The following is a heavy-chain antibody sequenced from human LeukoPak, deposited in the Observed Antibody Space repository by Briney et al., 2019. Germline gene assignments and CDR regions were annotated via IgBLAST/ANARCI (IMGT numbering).Heavy chain of an antibody. Sequence: ASVKVSCKVSGYTLTELSMHWVRQAPGKGLEWMGGFDPEDGETIYAQKFQGRVTMTRDTSTSTVYMELSSLRSEDTAVYYCARDRGAAYDPLGQGTLVTVSS. CDR3: ARDRGAAYDP. CDR2: FDPEDGET. J-gene: IGHJ5*02. CDR1: GYTLTELS. V-gene: IGHV1-24*01. D-gene: IGHD6-13*01.